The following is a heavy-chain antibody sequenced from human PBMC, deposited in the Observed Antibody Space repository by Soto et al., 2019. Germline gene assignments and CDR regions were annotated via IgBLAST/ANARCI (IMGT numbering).Heavy chain of an antibody. CDR2: ISYSGGT. Sequence: SETLSLTCTVPGGSIRDYYWQWIRQPPGEGLEYIGYISYSGGTNYSPSLKGRVTMSVDTSKNQFSLNLRSVTAADTAVYYCARLHTWTTYPAAYWGPGTLVTVSS. CDR3: ARLHTWTTYPAAY. V-gene: IGHV4-59*08. J-gene: IGHJ4*02. D-gene: IGHD2-2*01. CDR1: GGSIRDYY.